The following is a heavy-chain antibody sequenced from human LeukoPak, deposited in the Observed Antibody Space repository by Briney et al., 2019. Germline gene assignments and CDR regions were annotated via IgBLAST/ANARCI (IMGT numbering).Heavy chain of an antibody. V-gene: IGHV4-59*01. CDR3: ARGCSAGTPHNWFDP. Sequence: SETLSLTCTVSGVSISGYYWSWIRQPPGKGLEWIGYIYYSGSTNYNHSLKSRVTISVDTSKNQFSLKLSSVTAADTAVYYCARGCSAGTPHNWFDPWGQGTLVTISS. J-gene: IGHJ5*02. CDR1: GVSISGYY. D-gene: IGHD6-13*01. CDR2: IYYSGST.